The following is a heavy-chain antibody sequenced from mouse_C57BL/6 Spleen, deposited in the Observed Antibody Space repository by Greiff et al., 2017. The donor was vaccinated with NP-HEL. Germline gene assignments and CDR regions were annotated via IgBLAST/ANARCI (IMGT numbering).Heavy chain of an antibody. Sequence: QVQLKQPGTELVKPGASVKLSCKASGYTFTSYWMHWVKQRPGQGLEWIGNINPSNGGTNYNEKFKSKATLTVDKSSSTAYMQLSSLTSEDSAVYYCSLSIYDGYYENYWGQGTTLTVSS. V-gene: IGHV1-53*01. J-gene: IGHJ2*01. CDR3: SLSIYDGYYENY. CDR1: GYTFTSYW. D-gene: IGHD2-3*01. CDR2: INPSNGGT.